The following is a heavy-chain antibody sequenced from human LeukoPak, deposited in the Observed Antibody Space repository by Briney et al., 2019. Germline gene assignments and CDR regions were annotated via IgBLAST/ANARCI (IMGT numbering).Heavy chain of an antibody. CDR2: IIPIFGTA. D-gene: IGHD3-22*01. J-gene: IGHJ4*02. Sequence: SVKVSCKASGGTFTSYAISWVRQAPGQGLEWMGGIIPIFGTANSAQKFQGRVTITADESTSTAYMELSSLRSEDTAVYYCARDEKYSSGYGPLDYWGQGTLVTVSS. CDR3: ARDEKYSSGYGPLDY. V-gene: IGHV1-69*13. CDR1: GGTFTSYA.